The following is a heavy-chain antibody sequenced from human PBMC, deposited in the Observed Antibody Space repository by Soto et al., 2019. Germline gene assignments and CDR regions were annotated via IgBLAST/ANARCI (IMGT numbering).Heavy chain of an antibody. D-gene: IGHD3-22*01. Sequence: PVGSLKISCKGSGYTFTSSWIGWVRQMPGKGLECMGIIYPDNSDTRYSPSFQGQVTISVDKSIRTAYLQWRSLKASDTAMYYCVSPDSSGYYPYWGQGTLVTVSS. CDR1: GYTFTSSW. CDR3: VSPDSSGYYPY. CDR2: IYPDNSDT. V-gene: IGHV5-51*01. J-gene: IGHJ4*02.